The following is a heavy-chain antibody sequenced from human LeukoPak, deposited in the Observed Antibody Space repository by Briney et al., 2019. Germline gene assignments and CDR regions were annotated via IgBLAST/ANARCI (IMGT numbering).Heavy chain of an antibody. CDR1: GITFSSYG. V-gene: IGHV3-23*01. CDR3: ASHVHDY. J-gene: IGHJ4*02. CDR2: ISSTGGTT. Sequence: GGTLRLSCAASGITFSSYGMSWVRQAPGKGLEWVSSISSTGGTTYYADSVKGRFTISRDNSKNTLYLQMNSLRAEDTAVYYCASHVHDYWGQGTLVTVSS. D-gene: IGHD1-1*01.